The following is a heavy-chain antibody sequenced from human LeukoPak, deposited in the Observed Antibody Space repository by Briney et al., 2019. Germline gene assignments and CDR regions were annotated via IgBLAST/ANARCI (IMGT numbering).Heavy chain of an antibody. CDR2: VDTDGNL. CDR1: GFIVSGNY. Sequence: GGSVRLSCTASGFIVSGNYMNWVRQAPGKGLESVAVVDTDGNLLHAESVNGRFTISKDISKNPVHVLMNSVRDEDTALYYCAKGKFGDPLNYWGQGTLVTVSS. D-gene: IGHD3-10*01. V-gene: IGHV3-53*05. CDR3: AKGKFGDPLNY. J-gene: IGHJ4*02.